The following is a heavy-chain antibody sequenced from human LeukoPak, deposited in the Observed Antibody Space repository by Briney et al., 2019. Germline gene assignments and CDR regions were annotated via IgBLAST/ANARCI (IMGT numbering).Heavy chain of an antibody. CDR1: GLTFNSYD. CDR2: ITGSGGSA. CDR3: AKVSWSASGRHC. J-gene: IGHJ4*02. Sequence: GGSLRLSCAASGLTFNSYDLSWVRQAPGKGLDWVSGITGSGGSAFYADSVKGRFTISRDNSKNTLYLQMNSLRAEDTAVYYCAKVSWSASGRHCWGQGTLVTVSS. V-gene: IGHV3-23*01. D-gene: IGHD3-3*01.